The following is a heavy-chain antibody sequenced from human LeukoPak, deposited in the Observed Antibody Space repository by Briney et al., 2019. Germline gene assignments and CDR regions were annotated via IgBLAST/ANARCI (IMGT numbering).Heavy chain of an antibody. CDR2: LNSDGSST. Sequence: GGSLRLSCAASGFTFSSYWMHWVRHAPGKGLVWVSRLNSDGSSTVYADSVKGRFTISRDNAENKLYLQMNSLRVEDTAVYYCARVALSQGLDAWGQGTLVTVSS. CDR1: GFTFSSYW. J-gene: IGHJ5*02. V-gene: IGHV3-74*01. D-gene: IGHD3-10*01. CDR3: ARVALSQGLDA.